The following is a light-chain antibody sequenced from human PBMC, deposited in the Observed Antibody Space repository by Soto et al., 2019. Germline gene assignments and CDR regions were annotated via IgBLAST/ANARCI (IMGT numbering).Light chain of an antibody. CDR2: EVS. V-gene: IGLV2-23*02. CDR3: CSYGGSRAV. J-gene: IGLJ7*01. CDR1: SSDVGSHNL. Sequence: QSALTQPASVSGSPGQSITISCTGTSSDVGSHNLVSWYQQHPGQAPKLMIYEVSKRPLGVSGRYSAAKSGNTASLTTSGLQAEEEADYSCCSYGGSRAVFGGGTQLTVL.